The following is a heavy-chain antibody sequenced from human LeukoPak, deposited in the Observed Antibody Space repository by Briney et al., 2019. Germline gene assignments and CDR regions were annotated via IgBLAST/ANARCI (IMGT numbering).Heavy chain of an antibody. J-gene: IGHJ4*02. CDR1: GGSISSGSYY. D-gene: IGHD3-3*01. CDR2: IYTSGST. CDR3: ARTYYDFWSGYPPTDY. Sequence: SETLSLTCTVSGGSISSGSYYWSWIRQPDGKGLEWIGRIYTSGSTNYNPSLKGRVTISVDTSKNQFSLKLSSVTAADTAVYYCARTYYDFWSGYPPTDYWGQGTLVTVSS. V-gene: IGHV4-61*02.